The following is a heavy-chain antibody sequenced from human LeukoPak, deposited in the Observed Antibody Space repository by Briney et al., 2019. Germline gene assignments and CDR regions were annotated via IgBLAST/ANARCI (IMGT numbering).Heavy chain of an antibody. CDR3: ARSSRSLPWDFDY. CDR1: GFASNTYG. V-gene: IGHV3-33*01. D-gene: IGHD6-6*01. J-gene: IGHJ4*02. CDR2: VWFDGSNK. Sequence: PGGSLRLSCAASGFASNTYGMHWVRQAPGKGLEGVAVVWFDGSNKYYADSVKGRFTISRDNSKNTLYLQMNSLRAEDTAVYYCARSSRSLPWDFDYWGQGTLVTVSS.